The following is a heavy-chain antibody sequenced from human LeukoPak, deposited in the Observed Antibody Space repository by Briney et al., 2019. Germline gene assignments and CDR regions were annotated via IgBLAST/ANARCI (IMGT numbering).Heavy chain of an antibody. D-gene: IGHD6-13*01. V-gene: IGHV4-31*03. J-gene: IGHJ4*02. CDR2: IYYSGST. CDR1: GGSISSGGYY. Sequence: SETLSLTCTVSGGSISSGGYYWSWVRQHRGEGQEWNVYIYYSGSTYYNPSRKSRITRSVHMTKNQYSWKLSSVAPAAPAWYYCARVGGSQQQLVHFDYLGQGTLLTVSS. CDR3: ARVGGSQQQLVHFDY.